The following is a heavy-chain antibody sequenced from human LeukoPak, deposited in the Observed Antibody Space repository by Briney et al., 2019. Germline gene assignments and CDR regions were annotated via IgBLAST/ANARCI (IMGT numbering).Heavy chain of an antibody. Sequence: SETLSLTCAVYGGSFSGYYWSWIRQPPGKGLEWIGEINHSGSTNYNPSLKSRVTISVDTSKNQFSLKLSSVTAADTAVYYCAREIDDPWGQGTLVTVSS. CDR3: AREIDDP. J-gene: IGHJ5*02. CDR2: INHSGST. CDR1: GGSFSGYY. V-gene: IGHV4-34*01.